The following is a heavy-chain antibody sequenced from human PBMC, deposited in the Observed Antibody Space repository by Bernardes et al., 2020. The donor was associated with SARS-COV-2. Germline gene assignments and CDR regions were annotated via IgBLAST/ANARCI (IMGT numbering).Heavy chain of an antibody. D-gene: IGHD1-26*01. Sequence: ASVKVSCKTSGYTFTAYYMHWVRQAPGQGLEWMGWINPGRGITNYAQKFQGRVTMTRDTSITTAYMELSGLKSDDTAVYYCARGPVGTPDFWGQGTLVTVSS. CDR3: ARGPVGTPDF. V-gene: IGHV1-2*02. J-gene: IGHJ4*02. CDR1: GYTFTAYY. CDR2: INPGRGIT.